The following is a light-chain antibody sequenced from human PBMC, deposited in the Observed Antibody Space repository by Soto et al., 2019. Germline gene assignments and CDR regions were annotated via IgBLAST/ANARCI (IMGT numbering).Light chain of an antibody. V-gene: IGLV2-23*02. J-gene: IGLJ1*01. Sequence: QSVLTQPASVSGSPGQSITISCTRTSSVVGSYNFVSWYQQHPGKVPKVMIYEVSKRPSGVSDRFSGSKSGNTASLTISGLQAEDDADYYCCADAGRSTYVFGTGTKVTVL. CDR3: CADAGRSTYV. CDR2: EVS. CDR1: SSVVGSYNF.